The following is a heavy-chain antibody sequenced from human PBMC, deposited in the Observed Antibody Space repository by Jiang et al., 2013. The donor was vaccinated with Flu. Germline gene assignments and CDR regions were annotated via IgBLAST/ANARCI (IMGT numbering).Heavy chain of an antibody. V-gene: IGHV3-15*01. CDR2: IKSKSDGGTK. D-gene: IGHD5-18*01. CDR3: TTDSETAMVSYDY. J-gene: IGHJ4*02. Sequence: QLVESGGGLAKPGGSLRLSCVASGVTFTNAWMAWVRQAPGRGLEWVGRIKSKSDGGTKDYAPPVKGRFTISRDDSKNTVFLQMNGLKTEDTAVYYCTTDSETAMVSYDYWGQGTLVTVSS. CDR1: GVTFTNAW.